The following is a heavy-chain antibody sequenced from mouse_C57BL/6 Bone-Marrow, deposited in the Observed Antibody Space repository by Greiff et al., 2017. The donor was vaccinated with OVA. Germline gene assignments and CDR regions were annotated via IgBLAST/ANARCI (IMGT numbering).Heavy chain of an antibody. CDR1: GYTFTSYW. Sequence: QVQLQQPGAELVMPGASVKLSCKASGYTFTSYWMHWVKQRPGQGLEWIGEIDPSDSYTNYNQKFKGKSTLTVDKSSSTAYMQLSSLTSEDSAVYYCARDIWLRREGFEYWGRGTTLTVSS. CDR3: ARDIWLRREGFEY. V-gene: IGHV1-69*01. D-gene: IGHD2-2*01. J-gene: IGHJ2*01. CDR2: IDPSDSYT.